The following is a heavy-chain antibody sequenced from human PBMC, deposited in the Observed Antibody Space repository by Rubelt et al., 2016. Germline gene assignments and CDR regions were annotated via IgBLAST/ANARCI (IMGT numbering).Heavy chain of an antibody. CDR1: GFPFSSYA. D-gene: IGHD3-10*01. J-gene: IGHJ4*02. CDR2: ISGNGDYT. CDR3: AKEKVVWLGAREFDY. V-gene: IGHV3-23*01. Sequence: EVQLLESGGGLVQPGESLRLSCAASGFPFSSYAMTWVRQAPGQGLEWVSSISGNGDYTYYADSVKGRFTISRDDSKNTLYLQMNSLGAEDTAVYFCAKEKVVWLGAREFDYWGQGTLVTVSS.